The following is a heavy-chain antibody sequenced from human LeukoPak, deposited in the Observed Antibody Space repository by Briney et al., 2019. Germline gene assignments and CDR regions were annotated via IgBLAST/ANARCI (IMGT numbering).Heavy chain of an antibody. Sequence: GESLKISCKGSGYSFTSYWICWLRQMRGKGLEWMESIYPVDSDTRYSPSFQGQVTISADKSISTAYLQWSSLKASDTAMYYCARARYYYDSSGYRQIYYFDYWGQGTLVTVSS. V-gene: IGHV5-51*01. J-gene: IGHJ4*02. CDR2: IYPVDSDT. CDR3: ARARYYYDSSGYRQIYYFDY. D-gene: IGHD3-22*01. CDR1: GYSFTSYW.